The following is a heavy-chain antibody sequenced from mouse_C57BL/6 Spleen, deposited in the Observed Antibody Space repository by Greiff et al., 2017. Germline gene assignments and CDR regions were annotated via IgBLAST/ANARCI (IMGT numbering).Heavy chain of an antibody. D-gene: IGHD2-5*01. CDR1: GYTFTSYW. V-gene: IGHV1-52*01. CDR3: ARWGYSNHDY. J-gene: IGHJ2*01. Sequence: QVPLQQSGAELVRPGSSVKLSCKASGYTFTSYWMHWVKQRPIQGLEWIGNIDPSDSETHYNQKFKDKATLTVDKSSSTAYMQLSSLTSEDSAVYYCARWGYSNHDYWGQGTTLTVSS. CDR2: IDPSDSET.